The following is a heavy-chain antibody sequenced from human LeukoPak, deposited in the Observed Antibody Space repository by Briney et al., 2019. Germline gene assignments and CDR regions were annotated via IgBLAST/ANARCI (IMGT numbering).Heavy chain of an antibody. J-gene: IGHJ4*02. CDR1: GGTFSSYA. CDR3: ARDPYYYGSGSPNYGEDY. CDR2: IIPILGIA. Sequence: GASVKVSCKASGGTFSSYAISWVRQAPGQGLEWMGRIIPILGIANYAQKFQGRVTITADKSTSTAYMELSSLRSEDTAVYYCARDPYYYGSGSPNYGEDYWGQGTLVTVSS. V-gene: IGHV1-69*04. D-gene: IGHD3-10*01.